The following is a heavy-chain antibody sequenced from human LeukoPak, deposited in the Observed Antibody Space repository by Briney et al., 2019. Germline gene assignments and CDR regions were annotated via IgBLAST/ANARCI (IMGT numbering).Heavy chain of an antibody. V-gene: IGHV4-59*01. CDR3: ARVLAATGYSSSWYAVGFDY. CDR2: IYYSGST. CDR1: GGSISSYY. Sequence: SETLSLTCTVSGGSISSYYWSWIRQPPGKGLEWIGYIYYSGSTNYNPSLESRVTISVDTSKNQFSLKLSSVTAADTAVYYCARVLAATGYSSSWYAVGFDYWGQGTLVTVSS. J-gene: IGHJ4*02. D-gene: IGHD6-13*01.